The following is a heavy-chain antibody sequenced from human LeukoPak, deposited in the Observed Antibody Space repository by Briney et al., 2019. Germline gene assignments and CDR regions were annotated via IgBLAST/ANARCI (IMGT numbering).Heavy chain of an antibody. J-gene: IGHJ4*02. D-gene: IGHD3-22*01. CDR3: ATVVNDSSGYWLDY. CDR1: GYTLTELS. Sequence: ASVKVSCKVSGYTLTELSMHWVRQAPGKGLEWMGGFDPEDGETIYAQKFQGRVTMTEDTSTDTAYMELSSLRSEDTAVYYCATVVNDSSGYWLDYCGQGTLVTVSS. V-gene: IGHV1-24*01. CDR2: FDPEDGET.